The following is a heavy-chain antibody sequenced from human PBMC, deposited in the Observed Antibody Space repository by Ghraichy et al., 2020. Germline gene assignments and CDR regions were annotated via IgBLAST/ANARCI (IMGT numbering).Heavy chain of an antibody. CDR2: IYSGGST. Sequence: GGSLRLSCAASGFTVSSNYMSWVRQAPGKGLEWVSVIYSGGSTYYADSVKGRFTISRDNSKNTLYLQMNSLRAEDTAVYYCARGVWWGDWYYFDDWGQGTLVTVSS. V-gene: IGHV3-53*01. J-gene: IGHJ4*02. CDR1: GFTVSSNY. CDR3: ARGVWWGDWYYFDD. D-gene: IGHD2-21*01.